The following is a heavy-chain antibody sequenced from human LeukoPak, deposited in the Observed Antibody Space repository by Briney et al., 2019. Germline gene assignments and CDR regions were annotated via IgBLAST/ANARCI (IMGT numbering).Heavy chain of an antibody. CDR3: ARARREKDKRVGATSFDY. J-gene: IGHJ4*02. CDR1: DGSFSGYY. CDR2: INHSGST. D-gene: IGHD1-26*01. V-gene: IGHV4-34*01. Sequence: SETLSLTCAVYDGSFSGYYWSWIRQPPGKGLEWIGEINHSGSTYYNPPLKSRATISVDTSKNQFSLKLSSVTAADTAVYYCARARREKDKRVGATSFDYWGQGTLVTVSS.